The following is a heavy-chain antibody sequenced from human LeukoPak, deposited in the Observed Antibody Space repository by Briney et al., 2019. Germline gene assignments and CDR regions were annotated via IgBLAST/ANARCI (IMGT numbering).Heavy chain of an antibody. V-gene: IGHV1-69*05. CDR2: IIPIFGTA. Sequence: SVKVSCKASGGTFSSYAISWVRQAPGQGLKWMGRIIPIFGTANYAQKFQGRVTITTDESTSTAYMELSSLRSEDTAVYYCARAVAGTVWFDPWGQGTLVTVSS. J-gene: IGHJ5*02. D-gene: IGHD6-19*01. CDR3: ARAVAGTVWFDP. CDR1: GGTFSSYA.